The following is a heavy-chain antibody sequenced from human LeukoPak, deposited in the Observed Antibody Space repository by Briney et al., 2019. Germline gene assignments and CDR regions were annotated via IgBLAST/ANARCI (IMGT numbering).Heavy chain of an antibody. D-gene: IGHD2-15*01. Sequence: SETLSLTCTVSGGSISSYYWSWIRQPPGKGLEWIGYIYYSGSTNYNPSLKSRVTISVDTSKNQFSLKLSSVTAADTAVYYCARVVIGGYCSGGSCYSSLAYFDYWGQGTLVTVSS. J-gene: IGHJ4*02. CDR3: ARVVIGGYCSGGSCYSSLAYFDY. V-gene: IGHV4-59*01. CDR2: IYYSGST. CDR1: GGSISSYY.